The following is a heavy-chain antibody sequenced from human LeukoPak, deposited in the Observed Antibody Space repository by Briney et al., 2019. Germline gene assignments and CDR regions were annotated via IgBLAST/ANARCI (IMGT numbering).Heavy chain of an antibody. CDR3: ARRSRAYCGGDCYGFFDY. V-gene: IGHV5-51*01. CDR2: IYPGDSDT. J-gene: IGHJ4*02. D-gene: IGHD2-21*02. Sequence: GESLKISCKGSGYSFSSYWIGWVRQMPGKGLEWMGIIYPGDSDTRYSPSFQGQVTISADKSISTAYLQWSSLKASDTAMYYCARRSRAYCGGDCYGFFDYWGQGTLVTVSS. CDR1: GYSFSSYW.